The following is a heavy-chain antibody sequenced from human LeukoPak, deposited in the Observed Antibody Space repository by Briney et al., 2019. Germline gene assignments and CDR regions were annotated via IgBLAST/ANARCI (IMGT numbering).Heavy chain of an antibody. CDR1: GFTFRSTL. J-gene: IGHJ4*02. CDR2: ITSDGSST. Sequence: GGSLRLSCGASGFTFRSTLVHAVPEPPAKGRVGCARITSDGSSTTYAGSVKGRFTISRDNAKNTLYLQMNSLRAEDTAVYYCARDWYHAIDCWGQGTLVTVSS. CDR3: ARDWYHAIDC. D-gene: IGHD2-2*01. V-gene: IGHV3-74*03.